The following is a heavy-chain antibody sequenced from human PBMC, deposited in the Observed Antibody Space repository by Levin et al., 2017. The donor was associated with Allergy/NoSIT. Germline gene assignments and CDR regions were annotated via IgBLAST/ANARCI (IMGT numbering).Heavy chain of an antibody. J-gene: IGHJ4*02. Sequence: EASVKVSCKASGGTFSSYAISWVRQAPGQGLEWMGRIIPILGIANYAQKFQGRVTITADKSTSTAYMELSSLRSEDTAVYYCARDLYYDILTGYEGTYYFDYWGQGTLVTVSS. D-gene: IGHD3-9*01. CDR3: ARDLYYDILTGYEGTYYFDY. CDR1: GGTFSSYA. V-gene: IGHV1-69*04. CDR2: IIPILGIA.